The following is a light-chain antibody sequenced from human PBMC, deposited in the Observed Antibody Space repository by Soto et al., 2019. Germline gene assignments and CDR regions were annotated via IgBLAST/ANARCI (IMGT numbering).Light chain of an antibody. CDR1: QSVSSN. CDR3: QHYNNWPRT. J-gene: IGKJ1*01. Sequence: EIVMTQSPATLSVSPGERATLSCRASQSVSSNLAWYQQKPGQAPRLLIYGASTRATGIPARFSGSRSGTEFTLTISSPQSEDFAVYYCQHYNNWPRTFGQGTKVEI. V-gene: IGKV3-15*01. CDR2: GAS.